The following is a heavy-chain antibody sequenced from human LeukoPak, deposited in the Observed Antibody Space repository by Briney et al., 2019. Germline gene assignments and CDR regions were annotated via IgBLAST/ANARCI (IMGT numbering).Heavy chain of an antibody. Sequence: GGSLRLSCAASGFTFSSYAMSWVRQAPGKGLEWVSAISGSAGSTYYADSVKGRFTISRDNSKNTLYLQMNSLRAEDTAVYYCAKDLLIAVAGLFDYWGQGTLVTVSS. CDR3: AKDLLIAVAGLFDY. J-gene: IGHJ4*02. D-gene: IGHD6-19*01. V-gene: IGHV3-23*01. CDR2: ISGSAGST. CDR1: GFTFSSYA.